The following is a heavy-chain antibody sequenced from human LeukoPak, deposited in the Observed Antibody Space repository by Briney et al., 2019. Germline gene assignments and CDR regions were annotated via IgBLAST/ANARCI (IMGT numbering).Heavy chain of an antibody. J-gene: IGHJ3*02. CDR2: IYHSGST. V-gene: IGHV4-4*02. Sequence: SGTLSLTCAVSGGSISSSNWWSWVRQPPGKGLEWIGEIYHSGSTNYNPSLKSRVTISVDKSKNQFSLKPSSVTAADTAVYYCAIDSSSSRRAFDIWGQGTMVTVSS. CDR3: AIDSSSSRRAFDI. D-gene: IGHD6-13*01. CDR1: GGSISSSNW.